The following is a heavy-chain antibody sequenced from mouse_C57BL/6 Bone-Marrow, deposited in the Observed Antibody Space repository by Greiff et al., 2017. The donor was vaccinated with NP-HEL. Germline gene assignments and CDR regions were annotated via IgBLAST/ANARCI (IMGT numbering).Heavy chain of an antibody. CDR1: GYTFTDYY. J-gene: IGHJ3*01. Sequence: QVQLQQSGPELVKPGASVKISCKASGYTFTDYYINWVKQRPGQGLEWIGWIFPGSGSTYYNEKVKGKATLTVDKSASTAYMLLSSLTSEDSAVDFCATTYYGNYLAWCAYWGQGTLVTVSA. V-gene: IGHV1-75*01. CDR2: IFPGSGST. CDR3: ATTYYGNYLAWCAY. D-gene: IGHD2-10*01.